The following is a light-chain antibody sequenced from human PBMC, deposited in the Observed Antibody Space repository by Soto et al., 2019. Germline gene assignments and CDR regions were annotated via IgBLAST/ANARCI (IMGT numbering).Light chain of an antibody. Sequence: QSVLTQPPSVSAAPGRKVTISCSGNSSNIGSNDVSWYQQLPGKAPKLLIYENSQRPSGIPDRFSGSKSGTSATLGITGLQTGDDADYYCGTWDSSLIALFGTGTKVTV. CDR3: GTWDSSLIAL. J-gene: IGLJ1*01. CDR1: SSNIGSND. V-gene: IGLV1-51*02. CDR2: ENS.